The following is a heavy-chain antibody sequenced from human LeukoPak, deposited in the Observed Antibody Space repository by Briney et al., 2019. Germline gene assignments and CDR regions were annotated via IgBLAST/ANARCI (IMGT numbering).Heavy chain of an antibody. CDR1: GVTFSTYA. J-gene: IGHJ3*02. D-gene: IGHD3/OR15-3a*01. V-gene: IGHV3-23*01. Sequence: GGSLRLSCAASGVTFSTYAMSWVRQAPGKGLEWVSTISPTGGGTFYVNSVKGRFTISRDNSKSLLFLQMNSLRAEDTALYYCVGFLDYFSFDIWGQGSMVTVSS. CDR3: VGFLDYFSFDI. CDR2: ISPTGGGT.